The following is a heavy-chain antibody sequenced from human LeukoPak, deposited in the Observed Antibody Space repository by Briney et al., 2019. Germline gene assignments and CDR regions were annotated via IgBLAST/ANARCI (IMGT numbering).Heavy chain of an antibody. Sequence: SETLSLTCTVSGGSISSNIYYWAWIRQPPGKGLEWIGSIFYSGNTYYNPSLQSRVTLSVDTSKNQFSLKLRSVTAADTAVYYCARQRRGYSYAKAVDYWGQGTLVTVSS. V-gene: IGHV4-39*01. D-gene: IGHD5-18*01. CDR3: ARQRRGYSYAKAVDY. CDR2: IFYSGNT. J-gene: IGHJ4*02. CDR1: GGSISSNIYY.